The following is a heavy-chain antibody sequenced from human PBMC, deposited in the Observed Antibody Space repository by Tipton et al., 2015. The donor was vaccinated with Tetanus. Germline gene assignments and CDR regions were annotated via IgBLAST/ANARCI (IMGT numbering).Heavy chain of an antibody. D-gene: IGHD1-20*01. V-gene: IGHV4-34*01. Sequence: GLVKPSETLSLTCEVSGGSFSDYYWSWIRQTPGKGLEWIGEINHSGSINYNPSLKSRVTIFVDPSKNQFSLRVNSVTAADTAVFYCARRRYTWNRGGFDMWGQGTMVTVS. CDR3: ARRRYTWNRGGFDM. J-gene: IGHJ3*02. CDR2: INHSGSI. CDR1: GGSFSDYY.